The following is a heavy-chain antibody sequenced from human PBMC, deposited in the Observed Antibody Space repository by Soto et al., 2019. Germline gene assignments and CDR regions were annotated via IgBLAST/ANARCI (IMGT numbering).Heavy chain of an antibody. CDR3: AREYSSSSDYYDGMDV. J-gene: IGHJ6*02. D-gene: IGHD6-6*01. V-gene: IGHV1-8*01. CDR1: GYTFTSYD. CDR2: MNPNSGNT. Sequence: QVQLVQSGAEVKKPGASVKVSCKASGYTFTSYDINWVRQATGQGLEWMGWMNPNSGNTGYAQKFQGRVTMTRNTSISTAYMELSSLGSEDTAVYYCAREYSSSSDYYDGMDVWGQGTTVTVSS.